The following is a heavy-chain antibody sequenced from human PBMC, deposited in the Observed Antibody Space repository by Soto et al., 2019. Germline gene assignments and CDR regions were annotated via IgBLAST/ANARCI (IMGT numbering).Heavy chain of an antibody. D-gene: IGHD5-12*01. CDR1: GFTFNNYD. J-gene: IGHJ6*04. CDR3: ARDSGYDLTQPGMHV. CDR2: IGAAGDT. V-gene: IGHV3-13*01. Sequence: GGSLRLSCAASGFTFNNYDMHWVRQATGKGLEWVAVIGAAGDTHYPGSVKGRFTISRENGKNSVYLQMNSLRAGDTAIYYCARDSGYDLTQPGMHVWGAGATVTVYS.